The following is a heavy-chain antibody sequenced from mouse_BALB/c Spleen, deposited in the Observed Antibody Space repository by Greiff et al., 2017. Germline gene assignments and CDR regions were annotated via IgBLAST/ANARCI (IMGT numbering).Heavy chain of an antibody. J-gene: IGHJ4*01. Sequence: QVQLQQSGAELVKPGASVKLSCKTSGYTFTSYWIQWVKQRPGQGLGWIGEIFPGTGTTYYNEKFKGKATLTIDTSSSTAYMQLSSLTSEDSAVYFCARLRPYAMDYWGQGTSVTVAS. V-gene: IGHV1S132*01. CDR3: ARLRPYAMDY. D-gene: IGHD1-2*01. CDR1: GYTFTSYW. CDR2: IFPGTGTT.